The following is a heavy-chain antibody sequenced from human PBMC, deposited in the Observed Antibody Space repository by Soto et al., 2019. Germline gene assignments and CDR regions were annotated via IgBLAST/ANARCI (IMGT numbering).Heavy chain of an antibody. Sequence: PSETLSLTCTVSGGSISSYYWSWIRQHPGKGLEWIGYIYYSGSTYYNPPLKSRVTISVDTSKNQFSLKLSSVTAADTAVYYCAGEARNFNAFDIWGQGTMVTVSS. J-gene: IGHJ3*02. CDR1: GGSISSYY. CDR3: AGEARNFNAFDI. D-gene: IGHD3-10*01. V-gene: IGHV4-59*06. CDR2: IYYSGST.